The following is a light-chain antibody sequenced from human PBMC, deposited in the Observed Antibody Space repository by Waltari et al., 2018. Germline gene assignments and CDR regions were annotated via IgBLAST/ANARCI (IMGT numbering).Light chain of an antibody. J-gene: IGLJ3*02. CDR1: SGHITNV. CDR3: QTGGHGTWV. V-gene: IGLV4-69*01. CDR2: VNSDGSH. Sequence: QLELTQSPSASASLGASVKLTCTLSSGHITNVVAWHQQQPQKGPRYLMKVNSDGSHSRGDEIPDRFSGSSSGAERYLTISSLQSEDEADYYCQTGGHGTWVFVGGTKLTVL.